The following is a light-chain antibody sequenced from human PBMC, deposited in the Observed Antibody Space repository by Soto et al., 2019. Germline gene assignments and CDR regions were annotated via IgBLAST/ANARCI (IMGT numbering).Light chain of an antibody. V-gene: IGKV3-15*01. Sequence: EIVMTQSPATLSLSPGERATHACRASQSVSSNLAWYQQKPGQAPRLLIYGASTRATGIPARFSGSGSGTEFSLTISSLQSEDSTVYYCQQYNNWPPGYTFGQGTKLEIK. CDR3: QQYNNWPPGYT. CDR1: QSVSSN. J-gene: IGKJ2*01. CDR2: GAS.